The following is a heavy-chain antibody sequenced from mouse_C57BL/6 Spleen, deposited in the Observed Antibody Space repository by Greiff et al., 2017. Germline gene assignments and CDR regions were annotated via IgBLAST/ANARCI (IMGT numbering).Heavy chain of an antibody. CDR3: ARWGLLPDYFDY. CDR1: GYTFTDYN. Sequence: EVQLQQSGPELVKPGASVKMSCKASGYTFTDYNMHWVKQSHGKSLEWIGYINPNNGGTSYNQKFKGKATLTVNKSSSTAYMELRSLTSEDSAVYYCARWGLLPDYFDYWGQGTTLTVSS. J-gene: IGHJ2*01. CDR2: INPNNGGT. D-gene: IGHD1-1*01. V-gene: IGHV1-22*01.